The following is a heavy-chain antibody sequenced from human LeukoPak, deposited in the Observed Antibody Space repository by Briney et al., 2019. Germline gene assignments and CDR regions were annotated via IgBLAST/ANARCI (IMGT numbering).Heavy chain of an antibody. V-gene: IGHV3-23*01. Sequence: GGSLRLSCAASGFTFSSYSMNWVRQAPGKGLEWVSAISGSGGSTYYADSVKGRFTISRDNSKNTLYLQMNSLRAEDTAVYYCAKGPKTGYLYYFDYWGQGTLVTVSS. CDR2: ISGSGGST. CDR1: GFTFSSYS. D-gene: IGHD3-9*01. CDR3: AKGPKTGYLYYFDY. J-gene: IGHJ4*02.